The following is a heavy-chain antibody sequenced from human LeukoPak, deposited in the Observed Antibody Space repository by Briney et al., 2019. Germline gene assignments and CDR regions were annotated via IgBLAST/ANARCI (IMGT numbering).Heavy chain of an antibody. V-gene: IGHV4-39*01. D-gene: IGHD3-10*01. CDR3: ARQSELLWFGELHIAFDI. Sequence: SETLSLTCTVSGGSISSYYWGWIRQPPGKGLEWIGSIYYSGSTYYNPSLKSRVTISVDTSKNQFSLKLSSVTAADTAVYYCARQSELLWFGELHIAFDIWGQGTMVTVSS. CDR2: IYYSGST. CDR1: GGSISSYY. J-gene: IGHJ3*02.